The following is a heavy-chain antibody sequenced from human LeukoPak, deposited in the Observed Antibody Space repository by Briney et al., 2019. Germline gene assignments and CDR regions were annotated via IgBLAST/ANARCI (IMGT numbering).Heavy chain of an antibody. J-gene: IGHJ6*02. D-gene: IGHD5-18*01. Sequence: PGGSLRLSCAASGFSVGSNYMTWVRQAPGKGLEWVSVIYSGDNSYYADSVKGRFTISRDNAKNTLYLQMNSLRAEDTAVYYCARDAVDTANAVWGQGTTVTVSS. CDR2: IYSGDNS. CDR3: ARDAVDTANAV. V-gene: IGHV3-53*01. CDR1: GFSVGSNY.